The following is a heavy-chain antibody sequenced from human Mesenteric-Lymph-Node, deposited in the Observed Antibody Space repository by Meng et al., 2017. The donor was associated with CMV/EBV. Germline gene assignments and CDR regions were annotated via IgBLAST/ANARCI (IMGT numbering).Heavy chain of an antibody. V-gene: IGHV3-7*01. CDR3: TREGGRGWFDP. D-gene: IGHD3-16*01. CDR1: GFTFSVYW. J-gene: IGHJ5*02. Sequence: GESLKISCAASGFTFSVYWMTWVRQAPGKGLEWVANIKEDGSEKYYVDSVKGRFTISRDNAKDSLYLQMDSLRVEDTAVYYCTREGGRGWFDPWGQGTLVTVSS. CDR2: IKEDGSEK.